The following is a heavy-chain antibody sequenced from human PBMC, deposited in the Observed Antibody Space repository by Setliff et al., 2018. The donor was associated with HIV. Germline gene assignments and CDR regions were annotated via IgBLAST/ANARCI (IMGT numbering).Heavy chain of an antibody. CDR1: RFTFSNYA. Sequence: PGGSLRLSCAASRFTFSNYAVTWVRQAPGKGLEWVSGITGIGGGTYYADSVKGRFTISRDNSKNTVYLQMNSLRPEDTAIYYCAKLAPSYSSGKDDFWGQGTLVTVSS. J-gene: IGHJ4*02. CDR2: ITGIGGGT. D-gene: IGHD6-19*01. V-gene: IGHV3-23*01. CDR3: AKLAPSYSSGKDDF.